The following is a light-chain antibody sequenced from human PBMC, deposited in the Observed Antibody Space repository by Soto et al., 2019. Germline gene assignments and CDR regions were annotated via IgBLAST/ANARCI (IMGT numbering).Light chain of an antibody. CDR1: QRISSW. CDR2: DAS. J-gene: IGKJ4*01. Sequence: DIQMTQSPSTLSASVGDRVTITCRASQRISSWLAWYQQKPGKAPKILIYDASSLESGVPSSFSGSGSGTEFTLTISSLQPDDFATYYCQQYSSYPLTFGGGTKVELK. CDR3: QQYSSYPLT. V-gene: IGKV1-5*01.